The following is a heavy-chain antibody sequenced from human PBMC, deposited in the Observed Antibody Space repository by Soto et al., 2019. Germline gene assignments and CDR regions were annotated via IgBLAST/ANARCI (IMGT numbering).Heavy chain of an antibody. CDR2: ISGYNGDT. J-gene: IGHJ6*02. CDR1: GYTFTRYG. D-gene: IGHD2-8*01. CDR3: AKNGQPPYYYYGLDV. Sequence: EASLKVSCKTSGYTFTRYGISWVRQAPGQGLEWMGWISGYNGDTNYAQRFQDRVSMTIDTSTGTAYMELRSLTSDDTAIYYCAKNGQPPYYYYGLDVWGQGT. V-gene: IGHV1-18*01.